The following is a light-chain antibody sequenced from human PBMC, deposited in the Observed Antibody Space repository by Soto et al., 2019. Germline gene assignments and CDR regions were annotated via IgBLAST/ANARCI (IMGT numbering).Light chain of an antibody. CDR2: DAS. CDR1: QSIGSW. CDR3: QQYSGT. J-gene: IGKJ2*01. Sequence: DIQMTQSPSTLSASVGDRVTITCRASQSIGSWLAWYQQKPAKAPKVLIYDASRLETGVPSRFSGSGSGTEFTLTISSLQADDFATYYCQQYSGTFGQGTKLEIK. V-gene: IGKV1-5*01.